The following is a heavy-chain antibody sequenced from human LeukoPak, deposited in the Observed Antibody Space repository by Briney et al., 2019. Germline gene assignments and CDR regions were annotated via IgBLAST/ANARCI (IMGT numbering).Heavy chain of an antibody. D-gene: IGHD5-18*01. CDR2: IIPIFGTA. V-gene: IGHV1-69*05. CDR1: GGTFSSYA. J-gene: IGHJ4*02. CDR3: ARDLDIRGYSYGSPDY. Sequence: SVKVSCKASGGTFSSYAISWVRQAPGQGLEWMGRIIPIFGTANYAQKFQGRVTITTDESTSTAYMELSSLRTDDTAVYYCARDLDIRGYSYGSPDYWGQGTLVTVSS.